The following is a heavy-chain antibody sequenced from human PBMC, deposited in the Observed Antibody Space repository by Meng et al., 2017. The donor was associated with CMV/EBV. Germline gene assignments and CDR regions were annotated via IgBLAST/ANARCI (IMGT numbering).Heavy chain of an antibody. CDR1: GYTFTGYY. Sequence: ASVKVSCKASGYTFTGYYMHWVRQAPGQGLEWMGWINPNSGGTNYARKFQGRVTMTRDTSISTAYMELSRLRSDDTAVYYCARGLVPAARGGMDVWGQGTTVTVSS. D-gene: IGHD2-2*01. V-gene: IGHV1-2*02. CDR3: ARGLVPAARGGMDV. J-gene: IGHJ6*02. CDR2: INPNSGGT.